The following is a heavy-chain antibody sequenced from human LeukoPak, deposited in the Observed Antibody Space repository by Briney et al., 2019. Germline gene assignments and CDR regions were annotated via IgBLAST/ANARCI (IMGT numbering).Heavy chain of an antibody. CDR1: GFTFSSYE. CDR3: ARDRGSGGSCLFDY. CDR2: ISSSGSTI. J-gene: IGHJ4*02. V-gene: IGHV3-48*03. D-gene: IGHD2-15*01. Sequence: GGSLRLSCAAPGFTFSSYEMNWVRQAPGKGLEWVSYISSSGSTIYYADSVKGRFTISRDNAKNSLYLQMNSQRAEDTAVYYCARDRGSGGSCLFDYWGQGTLVTVSS.